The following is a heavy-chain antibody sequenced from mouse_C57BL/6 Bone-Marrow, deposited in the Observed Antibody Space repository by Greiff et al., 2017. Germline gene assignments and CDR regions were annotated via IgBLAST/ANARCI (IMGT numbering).Heavy chain of an antibody. V-gene: IGHV1-55*01. Sequence: VQLQQSGAELVKPGASVKMSCKASGYTFTSYWITWVKQRPGQGLEWIGDIYPGSGSTNYNEKFKSKATLTVDTSSSTAYMQLSSLTSEDSAVYYCALYDYDREIAYWGQGTLVTVSA. D-gene: IGHD2-4*01. CDR1: GYTFTSYW. J-gene: IGHJ3*01. CDR3: ALYDYDREIAY. CDR2: IYPGSGST.